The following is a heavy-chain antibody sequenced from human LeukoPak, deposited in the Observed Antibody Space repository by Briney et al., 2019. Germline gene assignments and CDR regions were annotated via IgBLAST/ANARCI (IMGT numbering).Heavy chain of an antibody. J-gene: IGHJ4*02. Sequence: TGGSLRLSCAASGFTFSSYAMHWVRQAPGKGLEWVAVISYDGSNKYYADSVKGRFTISRDNSKNTLYLQMNSLRAEDTAVYYCARDALWFGRDPYYFDYWGQGTLVTVSS. CDR1: GFTFSSYA. CDR3: ARDALWFGRDPYYFDY. V-gene: IGHV3-30-3*01. CDR2: ISYDGSNK. D-gene: IGHD3-10*01.